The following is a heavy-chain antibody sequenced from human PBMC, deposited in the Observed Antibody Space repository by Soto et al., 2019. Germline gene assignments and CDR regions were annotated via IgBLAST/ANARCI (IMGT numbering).Heavy chain of an antibody. V-gene: IGHV3-30*18. CDR2: ISYDGSNK. D-gene: IGHD3-3*01. CDR1: GGSISSSN. J-gene: IGHJ4*02. CDR3: AKDEARFLEWLFPDY. Sequence: LSLTCAVSGGSISSSNWWSWVRQPPGKGLEWVAVISYDGSNKYYADSVKGRFTISRDNSKNTLYLQMNSLRAEDTAVYYCAKDEARFLEWLFPDYWGQGTLVTVSS.